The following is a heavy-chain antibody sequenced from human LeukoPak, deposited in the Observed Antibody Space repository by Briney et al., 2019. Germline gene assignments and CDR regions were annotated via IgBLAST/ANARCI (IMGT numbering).Heavy chain of an antibody. CDR3: AKEAQYDFWSGYTLEYFDV. J-gene: IGHJ4*02. CDR1: VTLDNYA. Sequence: GGSLRLSCAASVTLDNYAMSWVRQAPGKGLEWVSFISASGGSTHYADSVKGRFTISRDNSKNTLYLQINSLRAEDTATYYCAKEAQYDFWSGYTLEYFDVWGKGTLVTVSS. V-gene: IGHV3-23*01. D-gene: IGHD3-3*01. CDR2: ISASGGST.